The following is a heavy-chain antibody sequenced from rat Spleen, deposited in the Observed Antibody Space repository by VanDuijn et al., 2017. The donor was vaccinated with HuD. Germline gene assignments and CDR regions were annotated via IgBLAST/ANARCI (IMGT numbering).Heavy chain of an antibody. Sequence: EVQLVESGGGLVQPGRSLKLSCAASGFTFSDYGVAWVRQAPTKGLEWVATISYDGGSTYYRDPVKGRFTISRDNAKSTLYLQMDSLRSEDTASYYCTTALYVMDAWGQGASVTVSS. V-gene: IGHV5-29*01. CDR3: TTALYVMDA. J-gene: IGHJ4*01. CDR2: ISYDGGST. CDR1: GFTFSDYG.